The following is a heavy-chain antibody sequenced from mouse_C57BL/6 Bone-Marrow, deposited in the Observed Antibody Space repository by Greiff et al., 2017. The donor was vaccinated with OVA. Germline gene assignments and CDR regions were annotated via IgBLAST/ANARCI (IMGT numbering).Heavy chain of an antibody. Sequence: VQLVESGAELVRPGASVKLSCKASGYTFTDYYINWVKQRPGQGLEWIARIYPGSGNTYYNEKFKGKATLTAEKSSSTAYMQLSSLTSEDSAVYFCARSYYSNYGGYWGQGTTLTVSS. CDR3: ARSYYSNYGGY. J-gene: IGHJ2*01. D-gene: IGHD2-5*01. CDR2: IYPGSGNT. CDR1: GYTFTDYY. V-gene: IGHV1-76*01.